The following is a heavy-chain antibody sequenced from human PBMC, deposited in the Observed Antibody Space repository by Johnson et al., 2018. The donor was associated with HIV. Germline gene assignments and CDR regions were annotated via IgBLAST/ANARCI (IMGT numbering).Heavy chain of an antibody. V-gene: IGHV3-30*04. J-gene: IGHJ3*02. CDR1: GFTFSSYA. Sequence: QMLLVESGGGVVQPGRSLRLSCAASGFTFSSYAMHWVRQAPGKGLEWVAVISYDGSNKYYADSVKGRFTISRDHSKNTLYLQMTSLRAEDTAVYYCASEIYRPRPSSSWYVGAFDIWGQGTMVTVSS. D-gene: IGHD6-13*01. CDR3: ASEIYRPRPSSSWYVGAFDI. CDR2: ISYDGSNK.